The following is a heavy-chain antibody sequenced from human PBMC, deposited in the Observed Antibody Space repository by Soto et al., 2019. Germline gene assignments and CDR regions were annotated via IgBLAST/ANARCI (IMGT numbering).Heavy chain of an antibody. Sequence: EVQLVESGGGLVKPGGSLRLSCAASGFTFSSYSMNWVRQAPGKGLESVSIITITGFIDYADSVKGRFTISRDNAKSSLYLQMNSLRAEDTAVYYCARDSREYNAYDYNWGQGTLVTVSS. CDR3: ARDSREYNAYDYN. CDR1: GFTFSSYS. V-gene: IGHV3-21*02. D-gene: IGHD5-12*01. J-gene: IGHJ4*02. CDR2: IITITGFI.